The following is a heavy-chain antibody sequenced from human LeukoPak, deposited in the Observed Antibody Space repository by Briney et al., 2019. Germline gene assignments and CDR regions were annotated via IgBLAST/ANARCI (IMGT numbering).Heavy chain of an antibody. V-gene: IGHV1-3*01. CDR2: INAGNGNT. D-gene: IGHD1-20*01. CDR1: GGTFSSYA. Sequence: GASVKVSCKASGGTFSSYAISWVRQAPGQRLEWMGWINAGNGNTKYSQKFQGRVTITRDTSASTAYMELSSLRSEDTAVYYCARARVTGTVHFYHAFDIWGQGTMVTVSS. CDR3: ARARVTGTVHFYHAFDI. J-gene: IGHJ3*02.